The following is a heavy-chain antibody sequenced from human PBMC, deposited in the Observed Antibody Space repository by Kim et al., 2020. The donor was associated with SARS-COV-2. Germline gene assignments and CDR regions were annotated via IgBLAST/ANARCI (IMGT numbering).Heavy chain of an antibody. J-gene: IGHJ1*01. CDR2: IYHSGST. Sequence: SETLSLTCAVSGGSIGSPNWWTWVRQPPGKGLEWIGEIYHSGSTNYNPSLESRVTMSVDKSKNQFSLKLNSVAAADTAVYYCARDQRVSGVARYLQHWGQGTLVTVSS. CDR3: ARDQRVSGVARYLQH. D-gene: IGHD6-25*01. CDR1: GGSIGSPNW. V-gene: IGHV4-4*02.